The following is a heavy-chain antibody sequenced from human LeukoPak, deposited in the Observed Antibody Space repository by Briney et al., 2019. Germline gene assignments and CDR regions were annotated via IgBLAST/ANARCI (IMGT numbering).Heavy chain of an antibody. J-gene: IGHJ4*02. CDR3: AKLGISDGIDY. CDR2: ITGSGGST. CDR1: GFTFSSHA. Sequence: PGGSRRLSCAASGFTFSSHAMTWVRQAPGKGLEWGSSITGSGGSTFYAASVKGRFTISRDNSKNTLYLQMNSLRAEDTAVYYCAKLGISDGIDYWGQGTLVTVSS. D-gene: IGHD1-14*01. V-gene: IGHV3-23*01.